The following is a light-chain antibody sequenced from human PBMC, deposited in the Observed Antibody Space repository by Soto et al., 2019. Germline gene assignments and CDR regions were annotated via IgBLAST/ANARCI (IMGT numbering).Light chain of an antibody. J-gene: IGLJ2*01. CDR3: QVWDSSSDRVV. V-gene: IGLV3-21*04. Sequence: SYELTQPPSVSVAPGETARITCGGHNSGSKSVHWYQQRPGEAPVLIIFYDSDRPSGIPERFSGSNSGNTATLTISRVEAGDEADYHCQVWDSSSDRVVFGGGTTFTVL. CDR2: YDS. CDR1: NSGSKS.